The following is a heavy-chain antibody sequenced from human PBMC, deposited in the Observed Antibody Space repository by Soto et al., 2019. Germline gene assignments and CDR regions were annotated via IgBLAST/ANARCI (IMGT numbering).Heavy chain of an antibody. J-gene: IGHJ4*02. Sequence: GWSXRLSCAASGFTFSTYWMTWVRQTPGKGLEWVGNIKQDGSQTYYGDSVKGRFTISRDNAKNSLYLQMNSLRAEDTAVYYCARDLYYYDSSGYYNFDYWGQGTLVTVSS. CDR3: ARDLYYYDSSGYYNFDY. D-gene: IGHD3-22*01. CDR1: GFTFSTYW. CDR2: IKQDGSQT. V-gene: IGHV3-7*01.